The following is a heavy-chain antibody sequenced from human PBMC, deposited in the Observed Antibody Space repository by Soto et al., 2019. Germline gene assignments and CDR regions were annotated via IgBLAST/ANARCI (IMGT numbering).Heavy chain of an antibody. CDR3: ARAGYCSSTSCHRFDY. J-gene: IGHJ4*02. V-gene: IGHV3-23*01. CDR2: ISGSGGST. CDR1: GFTFSSYA. D-gene: IGHD2-2*01. Sequence: EVQLLESGGGLVQPGGSLRLSCAASGFTFSSYAMSWVRQAPGKGLEWVSAISGSGGSTYYADSVKGRFSISRDNSKNTLYLQMNSLRAEDTAVYYCARAGYCSSTSCHRFDYWGQGTLVTVSS.